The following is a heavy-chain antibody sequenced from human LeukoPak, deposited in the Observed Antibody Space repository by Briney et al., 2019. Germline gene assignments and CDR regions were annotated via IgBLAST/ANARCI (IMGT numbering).Heavy chain of an antibody. Sequence: ASVKVSCKASGYTFTNYGISWVRQAPGQGLEWMGWISAYNGNTNYAQKLQGRVTMTTDTSTSTAYMELRSLRSDDTAVYYCARAGYYDSSGYYRLTDAFDIWGQGTMVTVSS. D-gene: IGHD3-22*01. CDR3: ARAGYYDSSGYYRLTDAFDI. CDR1: GYTFTNYG. J-gene: IGHJ3*02. V-gene: IGHV1-18*01. CDR2: ISAYNGNT.